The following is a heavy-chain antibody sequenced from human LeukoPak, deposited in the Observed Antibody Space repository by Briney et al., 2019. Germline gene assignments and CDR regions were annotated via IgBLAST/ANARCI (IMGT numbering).Heavy chain of an antibody. V-gene: IGHV6-1*01. D-gene: IGHD3-22*01. CDR3: ARGRVVVVYDAFVM. Sequence: SQTLSLTCAISGDSLSSNSAAWNWIRQSPSRGLEWLGRTYYRSKWYNDYAVSAKSRITNNPDTSMNQFTHQLNSVTPEDTSVYFCARGRVVVVYDAFVMWGRGTMVSLSS. CDR1: GDSLSSNSAA. CDR2: TYYRSKWYN. J-gene: IGHJ3*02.